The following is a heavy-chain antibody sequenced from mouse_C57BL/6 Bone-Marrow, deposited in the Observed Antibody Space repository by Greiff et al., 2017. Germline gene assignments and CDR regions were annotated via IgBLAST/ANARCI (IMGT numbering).Heavy chain of an antibody. CDR2: IDPSDSYT. Sequence: QVQLQQPGAELVMPGASVKLSCKASGYTFTSYWMHWVKQRPGQGLEWIGEIDPSDSYTNYNQKFKGKSTLPVDKSSSTAYMQLSSLTSEDSAVYYCARTLYSNYGAYWGQGTLVTVSA. V-gene: IGHV1-69*01. CDR3: ARTLYSNYGAY. D-gene: IGHD2-5*01. CDR1: GYTFTSYW. J-gene: IGHJ3*01.